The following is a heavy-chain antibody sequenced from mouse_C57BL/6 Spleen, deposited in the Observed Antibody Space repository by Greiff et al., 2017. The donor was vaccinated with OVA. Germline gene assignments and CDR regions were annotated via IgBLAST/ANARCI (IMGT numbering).Heavy chain of an antibody. J-gene: IGHJ4*01. Sequence: QVQLKESGAELARPGASVKLSCKASGYTFTSYGISWVKQRTGQGLEWIGEIYPRSGNTYYNEKFKGKATLTADKSSSTAYMELRSLTSEDSAVYFCARRGGGSSYNYAMDYWGQGTSVTVSS. CDR2: IYPRSGNT. CDR3: ARRGGGSSYNYAMDY. CDR1: GYTFTSYG. V-gene: IGHV1-81*01. D-gene: IGHD1-1*01.